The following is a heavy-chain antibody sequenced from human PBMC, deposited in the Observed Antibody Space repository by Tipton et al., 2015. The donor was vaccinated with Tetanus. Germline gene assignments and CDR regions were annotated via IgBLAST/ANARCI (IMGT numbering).Heavy chain of an antibody. CDR2: IHSSGST. V-gene: IGHV4-59*12. CDR1: GGSMISYY. D-gene: IGHD1-26*01. CDR3: ARAKSGHAFDI. Sequence: TLSLTCTVSGGSMISYYWSWIRQPPGKGPEWIGQIHSSGSTNYIPSLKSRVTISVDTSKNQFSLKLSSVTAADTAVYYCARAKSGHAFDIWGQGTMVTVSS. J-gene: IGHJ3*02.